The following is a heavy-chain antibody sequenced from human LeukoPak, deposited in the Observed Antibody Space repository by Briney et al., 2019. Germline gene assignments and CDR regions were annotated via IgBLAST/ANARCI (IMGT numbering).Heavy chain of an antibody. V-gene: IGHV3-7*01. CDR2: INQDRSEK. J-gene: IGHJ1*01. Sequence: GGSLRLSCAASGFTFSGYWMSWVRQAPGKGLEWVANINQDRSEKYYVDSVKGRFTISRDNAKNSLFLQMGSPRVEDTAVYYCARESTAGYNSSWYGFRNWGQGTLVSVSS. CDR1: GFTFSGYW. D-gene: IGHD6-13*01. CDR3: ARESTAGYNSSWYGFRN.